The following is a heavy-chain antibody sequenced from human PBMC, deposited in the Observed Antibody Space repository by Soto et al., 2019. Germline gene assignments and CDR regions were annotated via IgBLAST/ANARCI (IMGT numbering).Heavy chain of an antibody. J-gene: IGHJ3*02. Sequence: GGSLRLSGAASGFTFSSYGMHCVRRAPGKGLEWVAVIWYDGSNKYYADSVKGRFTISRDNSKNTLYLQMNSLRAEDTAVYYCARDRASWQYDAFDIWGKGTMVTVSS. V-gene: IGHV3-33*01. CDR3: ARDRASWQYDAFDI. CDR2: IWYDGSNK. CDR1: GFTFSSYG. D-gene: IGHD1-26*01.